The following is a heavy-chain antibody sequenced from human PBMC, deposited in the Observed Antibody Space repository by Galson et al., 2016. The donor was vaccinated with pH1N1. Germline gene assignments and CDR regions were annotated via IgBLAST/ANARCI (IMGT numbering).Heavy chain of an antibody. CDR1: GYTFTEYY. Sequence: SVKVSCKASGYTFTEYYIHWVRQAPGQGLEWIGRINSKTGRTDYAQSFQGRVTMTRDTSISAAYMDLNRLRSDNTAVYYCARAPMGSTLYYCDYWGQGTLVTVSS. D-gene: IGHD1-26*01. V-gene: IGHV1-2*06. CDR2: INSKTGRT. CDR3: ARAPMGSTLYYCDY. J-gene: IGHJ4*02.